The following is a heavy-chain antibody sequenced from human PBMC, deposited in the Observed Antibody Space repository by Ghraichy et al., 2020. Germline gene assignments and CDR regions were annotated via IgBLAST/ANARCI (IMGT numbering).Heavy chain of an antibody. CDR3: ARESGDGTIFGVVTYYYYYYGMDV. D-gene: IGHD3-3*01. Sequence: SETLSLTCTVSGGSISSSSYYWGWIRQPPGKGLEWIGSIYYSGSTYYNPSLKSRVTISVDTSKNQFSLKLSSVTAADTAVYYCARESGDGTIFGVVTYYYYYYGMDVWGQGTTVTVSS. CDR1: GGSISSSSYY. CDR2: IYYSGST. V-gene: IGHV4-39*07. J-gene: IGHJ6*02.